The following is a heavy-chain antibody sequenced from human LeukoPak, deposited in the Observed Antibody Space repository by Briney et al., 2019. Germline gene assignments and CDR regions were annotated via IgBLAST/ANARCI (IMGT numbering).Heavy chain of an antibody. V-gene: IGHV1-2*02. CDR1: GYTFTGYY. J-gene: IGHJ3*02. D-gene: IGHD2-15*01. CDR2: INPNSGGT. Sequence: ASVKVSCKASGYTFTGYYMHWVRQAPGQGLEWMGWINPNSGGTNYAQKFQGRVTMTRDTSISTAYMELSRLRSDDTAVYYCATLPYCSGGSCASFDIWGQGTMVTVSS. CDR3: ATLPYCSGGSCASFDI.